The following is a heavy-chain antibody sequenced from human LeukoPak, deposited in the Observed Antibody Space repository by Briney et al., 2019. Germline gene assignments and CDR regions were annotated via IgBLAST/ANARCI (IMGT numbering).Heavy chain of an antibody. CDR3: ARHTYGEYGMDV. CDR1: GYSFTSYR. Sequence: GESLKISCKGSGYSFTSYRISWVRQMPGKGLEWMGRIDPSDSYTNYSPSFQGHVTISADKSISTAYLQWSSLKASDTAMYYCARHTYGEYGMDVWGQGTTVTVSS. J-gene: IGHJ6*02. CDR2: IDPSDSYT. D-gene: IGHD3-10*01. V-gene: IGHV5-10-1*01.